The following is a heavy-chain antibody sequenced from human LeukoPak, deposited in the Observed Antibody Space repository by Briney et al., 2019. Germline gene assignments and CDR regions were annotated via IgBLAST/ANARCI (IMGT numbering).Heavy chain of an antibody. V-gene: IGHV1-18*01. CDR1: GGTXSSYA. CDR2: TSAYNGNT. Sequence: ASVKVSCKASGGTXSSYAISWVRQAPGQGLEWMGWTSAYNGNTNYAQNLQGRVTMTTDTSTSTVYMELRSLRSDDTAVYYCARVAGTYRNYFDYWGQGTLVTVSS. D-gene: IGHD6-19*01. CDR3: ARVAGTYRNYFDY. J-gene: IGHJ4*02.